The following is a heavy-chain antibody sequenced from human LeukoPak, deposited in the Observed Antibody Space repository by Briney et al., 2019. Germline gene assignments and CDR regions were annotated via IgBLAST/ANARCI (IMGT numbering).Heavy chain of an antibody. V-gene: IGHV1-8*01. J-gene: IGHJ4*02. CDR1: GYTFTSYD. Sequence: ASVKVSCKASGYTFTSYDINWVRQATGQGLEWMGWMNPNNGNIDFAQKFQGRVTMTRNTSISTVYMELSSLRSEDTAVYYCARGSSGDYWGQGTLVTVSS. D-gene: IGHD6-19*01. CDR3: ARGSSGDY. CDR2: MNPNNGNI.